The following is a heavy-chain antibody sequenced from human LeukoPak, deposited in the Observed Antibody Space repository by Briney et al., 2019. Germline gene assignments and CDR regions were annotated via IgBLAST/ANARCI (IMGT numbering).Heavy chain of an antibody. J-gene: IGHJ3*02. Sequence: ASVKVPRKASGYTFTGYYIHWVRQAPGQGLEWMGWINPNINGTNYAQKFQGRVTMTGDRSISTAYMELSRLRSDDTAVYYCARDQGGYYDSSGYPYAFDIWGQGTMVTVSS. CDR1: GYTFTGYY. CDR3: ARDQGGYYDSSGYPYAFDI. V-gene: IGHV1-2*02. CDR2: INPNINGT. D-gene: IGHD3-22*01.